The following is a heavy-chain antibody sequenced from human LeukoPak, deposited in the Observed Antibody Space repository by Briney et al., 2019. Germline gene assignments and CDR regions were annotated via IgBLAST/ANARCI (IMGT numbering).Heavy chain of an antibody. D-gene: IGHD3-10*01. CDR1: GLTVRSNY. CDR3: ATHELKDAFDI. Sequence: GGSLRLSCAASGLTVRSNYMSWVRQAPGKGLEWVSEIYSDGSTYYADSVKGRFTISRDNAKNSLYLQMNSLRAEDTAVYYCATHELKDAFDIWGQGTMVTVSS. V-gene: IGHV3-53*01. J-gene: IGHJ3*02. CDR2: IYSDGST.